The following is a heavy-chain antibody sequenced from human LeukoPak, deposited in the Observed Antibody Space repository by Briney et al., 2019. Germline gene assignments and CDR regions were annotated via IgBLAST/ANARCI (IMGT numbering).Heavy chain of an antibody. V-gene: IGHV4-59*01. Sequence: SENLSLTCTVCGGAISGYYWGWIRQPPGKGLEWIGYIYYSGTTNYNPSLKSRVTISIDMSKNQFSLNLRSVTAADKAVYYCVKVGTGTVDYWGQGILVTVSS. J-gene: IGHJ4*02. CDR2: IYYSGTT. D-gene: IGHD1-1*01. CDR3: VKVGTGTVDY. CDR1: GGAISGYY.